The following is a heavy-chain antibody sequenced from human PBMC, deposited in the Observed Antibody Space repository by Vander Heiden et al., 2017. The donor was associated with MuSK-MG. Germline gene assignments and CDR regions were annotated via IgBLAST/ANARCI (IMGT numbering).Heavy chain of an antibody. CDR3: ARDNYYYDSSGYYYNYFDY. J-gene: IGHJ4*02. CDR1: GFPFSSYE. D-gene: IGHD3-22*01. Sequence: EVQLVESGGGLVQPGGSLRLSCAASGFPFSSYEMIWVRQAPGKGLEWVSYISSSGSTIYYADSVKGRFTISRDNAKNSLYLQMNSLRAEDTAVYYCARDNYYYDSSGYYYNYFDYWGQGTLVTVSS. CDR2: ISSSGSTI. V-gene: IGHV3-48*03.